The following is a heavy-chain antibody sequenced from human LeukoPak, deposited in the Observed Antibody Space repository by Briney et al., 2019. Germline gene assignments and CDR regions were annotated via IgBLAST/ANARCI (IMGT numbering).Heavy chain of an antibody. CDR3: ARDLAVAGTNYFDF. Sequence: KPSETLSLTCSVSGNSISSNEWWSWVRQPPGKGLEWIGEAFHSGSTNFNPSLKSRVTISIDKSKNQFSLEVTSVTAADTAIYYCARDLAVAGTNYFDFWGQGVLVTVSS. V-gene: IGHV4-4*02. CDR1: GNSISSNEW. D-gene: IGHD6-19*01. J-gene: IGHJ4*02. CDR2: AFHSGST.